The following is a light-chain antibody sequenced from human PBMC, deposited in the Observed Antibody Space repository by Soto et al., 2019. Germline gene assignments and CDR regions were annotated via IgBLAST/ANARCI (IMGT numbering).Light chain of an antibody. Sequence: DIQMTQSPSFVSASVGDRVTITCRASQDISSRLAWYQQRPGKAPQLLIYAASNSQGGVPSRFSGGGSGTYFTLTISRLQPEDFATYHCQQASSLPYTFGQGTKLEI. CDR1: QDISSR. CDR3: QQASSLPYT. J-gene: IGKJ2*01. CDR2: AAS. V-gene: IGKV1D-12*01.